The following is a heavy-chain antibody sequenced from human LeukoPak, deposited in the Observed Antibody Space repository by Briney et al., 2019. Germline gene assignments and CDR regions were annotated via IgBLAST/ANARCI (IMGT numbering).Heavy chain of an antibody. CDR2: IYYSGST. J-gene: IGHJ4*02. CDR3: ASLIYDFWSGYYLDY. CDR1: GGSISSSSYY. V-gene: IGHV4-39*01. D-gene: IGHD3-3*01. Sequence: SETLSLTCTVSGGSISSSSYYWGWIRQPPGKGLEWIGSIYYSGSTYYNPSLKSRVTISVDTSKNQFSLKLSSVTAADTAVYYCASLIYDFWSGYYLDYWSQGTLVTVSS.